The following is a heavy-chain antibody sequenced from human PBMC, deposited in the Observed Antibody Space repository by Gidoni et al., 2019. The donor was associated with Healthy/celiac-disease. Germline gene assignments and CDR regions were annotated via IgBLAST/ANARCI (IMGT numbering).Heavy chain of an antibody. CDR2: IYSGGST. J-gene: IGHJ5*02. CDR3: ASQSSGYRHSWFDP. CDR1: GFTVSSNY. Sequence: EVQLVESGGGLVQPGGSLRLSWPSSGFTVSSNYMRWVRQAPGKGLAWVSVIYSGGSTYYADSVKGRFTISRDNSKNTLYLQMNSLRAEDTAVYYCASQSSGYRHSWFDPWGQGTLVTVSS. D-gene: IGHD3-22*01. V-gene: IGHV3-66*02.